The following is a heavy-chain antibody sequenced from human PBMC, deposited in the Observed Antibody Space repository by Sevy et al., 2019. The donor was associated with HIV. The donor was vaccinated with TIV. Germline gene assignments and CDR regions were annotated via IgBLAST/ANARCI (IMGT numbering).Heavy chain of an antibody. CDR2: ISYDGSNK. V-gene: IGHV3-30*18. Sequence: GGSLRLSCAASAFTFSSYGMHWVRQAPGKGLEWVAVISYDGSNKYYADSVKGRFTISRDNSKNTLYLQMNSLRAEDTAVYYCAKGQRQIMTTVTTMDYWGQGTLVTVSS. CDR1: AFTFSSYG. J-gene: IGHJ4*02. CDR3: AKGQRQIMTTVTTMDY. D-gene: IGHD4-17*01.